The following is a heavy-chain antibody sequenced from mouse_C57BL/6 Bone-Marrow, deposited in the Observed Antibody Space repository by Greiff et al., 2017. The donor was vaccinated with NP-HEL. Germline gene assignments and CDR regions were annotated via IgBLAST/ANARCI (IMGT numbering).Heavy chain of an antibody. D-gene: IGHD2-5*01. CDR3: ARDSNYAWFAY. J-gene: IGHJ3*01. CDR1: GFTFSDYG. V-gene: IGHV5-17*01. Sequence: DVHLVESGGGLVKPGGSLKLSCAASGFTFSDYGMHWVRQAPEKGLEWVAYISSGSSTIYYADTVKGRFTISRDNAKNTLFLQMTSLRSEDTAMYYCARDSNYAWFAYWGQGTLVTVSA. CDR2: ISSGSSTI.